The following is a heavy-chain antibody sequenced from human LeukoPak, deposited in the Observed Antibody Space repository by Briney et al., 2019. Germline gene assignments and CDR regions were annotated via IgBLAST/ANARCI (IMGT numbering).Heavy chain of an antibody. V-gene: IGHV3-7*01. Sequence: GGSLRLSCAASGFTFTNYWMSWVRQAPGKGLELVANIKQDRSEKYYVDSVKGRFTISRDNAKSSLYLQMNSLRAEDTAVYYCARGPSGYHNTGGQGTLVTVSS. D-gene: IGHD5-12*01. CDR1: GFTFTNYW. CDR2: IKQDRSEK. CDR3: ARGPSGYHNT. J-gene: IGHJ4*02.